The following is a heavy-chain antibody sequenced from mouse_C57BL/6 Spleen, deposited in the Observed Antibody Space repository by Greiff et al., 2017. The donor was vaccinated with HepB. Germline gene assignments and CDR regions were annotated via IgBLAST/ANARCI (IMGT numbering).Heavy chain of an antibody. J-gene: IGHJ2*01. V-gene: IGHV1-42*01. Sequence: VQLQQSGPELVKPGASVKISCKASGYSFTGYYMNWVKQSPEKSLEWIGEINPSTGGTTYNQKFKAKATLTVDKSSSTAYMQLKSLTSEDSAVYYCAKDYDGFFHYWGQGTTLTVSS. CDR1: GYSFTGYY. CDR3: AKDYDGFFHY. CDR2: INPSTGGT. D-gene: IGHD2-4*01.